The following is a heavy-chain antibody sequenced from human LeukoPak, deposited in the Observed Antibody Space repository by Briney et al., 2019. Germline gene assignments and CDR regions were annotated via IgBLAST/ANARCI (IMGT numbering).Heavy chain of an antibody. CDR2: IIPILGIA. J-gene: IGHJ4*02. CDR1: GGTFSSYA. CDR3: ARSDLGYCSGGSCYPLPD. V-gene: IGHV1-69*04. Sequence: SVKVSCKASGGTFSSYAISWVRQAPRQGLEWMGRIIPILGIANYAQKFQGRVTITADKSTSTAYMELSSLRSEDTAVYYCARSDLGYCSGGSCYPLPDWGQGTLVTVSS. D-gene: IGHD2-15*01.